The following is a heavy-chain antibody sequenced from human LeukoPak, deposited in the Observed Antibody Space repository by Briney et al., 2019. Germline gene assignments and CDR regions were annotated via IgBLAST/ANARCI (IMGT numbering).Heavy chain of an antibody. Sequence: SETLSLTCTVSGYSISSGYYWGWIRQPPGKGLEWIGSIYHSGSTYYNPSLKSRVTISVDTSKNQFSLKLSSVTAADTAVYYCARVGFIDFEYYFDYWGQGTLVTVSS. CDR3: ARVGFIDFEYYFDY. V-gene: IGHV4-38-2*02. D-gene: IGHD3-9*01. CDR2: IYHSGST. J-gene: IGHJ4*02. CDR1: GYSISSGYY.